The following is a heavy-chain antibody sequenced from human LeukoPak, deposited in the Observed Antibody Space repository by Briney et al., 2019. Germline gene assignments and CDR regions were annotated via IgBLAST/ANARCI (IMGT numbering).Heavy chain of an antibody. CDR3: ASVRGFSTWFDP. J-gene: IGHJ5*02. CDR1: GYTLTTYY. CDR2: INPNSGGS. V-gene: IGHV1-2*02. Sequence: APVKVSCKASGYTLTTYYIHWVRQAPGQGLEWMGWINPNSGGSSYAQKFQGGVTMTRDTPTSTAYMELTRLRSDDTAVYYCASVRGFSTWFDPWGQGTLVTVSS. D-gene: IGHD3-10*02.